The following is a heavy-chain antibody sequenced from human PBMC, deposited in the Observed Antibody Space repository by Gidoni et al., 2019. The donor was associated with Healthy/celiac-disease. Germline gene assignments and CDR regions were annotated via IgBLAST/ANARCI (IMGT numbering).Heavy chain of an antibody. Sequence: QVQLVQSGAEVKKPGASVKVSCKASGYTLTSYYMHWVRQAPGQGLEWMGITNPSGGSTSYAQKFQGRVTMTRDTSTSTVYMELSSLRSEDTAVYYCARGALEAWYVLYWGQGTLVTVSS. CDR1: GYTLTSYY. CDR3: ARGALEAWYVLY. V-gene: IGHV1-46*01. CDR2: TNPSGGST. J-gene: IGHJ4*02. D-gene: IGHD6-13*01.